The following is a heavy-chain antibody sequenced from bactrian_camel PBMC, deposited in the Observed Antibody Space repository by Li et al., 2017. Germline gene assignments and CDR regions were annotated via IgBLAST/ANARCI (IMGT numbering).Heavy chain of an antibody. CDR2: IDSDGTT. CDR3: AAAGGSWSLPY. D-gene: IGHD6*01. V-gene: IGHV3S63*01. CDR1: GYTYAAYC. J-gene: IGHJ4*01. Sequence: HVQLVESGGGSVQVGGSLRLSCASSGYTYAAYCMGWFRQTPKKGQERERVAFIDSDGTTNYADAVKGRFTISKDNAKNTLYLQMNSLKPEDTAVYYCAAAGGSWSLPYWGQGTQVTVS.